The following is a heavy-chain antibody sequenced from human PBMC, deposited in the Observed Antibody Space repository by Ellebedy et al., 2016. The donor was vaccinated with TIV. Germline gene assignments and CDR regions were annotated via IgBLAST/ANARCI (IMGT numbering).Heavy chain of an antibody. D-gene: IGHD3-22*01. Sequence: GEYLKISCAASGFMLSNYLMSWVRQAPGKGLEGVATIQRDGGEKNYVDSVNGRFTISRDKARNSLYLQMNSLRTEDTAVYSCAREAISYATSGYYFDYWGQGTLVAVSS. J-gene: IGHJ4*02. CDR3: AREAISYATSGYYFDY. CDR1: GFMLSNYL. V-gene: IGHV3-7*01. CDR2: IQRDGGEK.